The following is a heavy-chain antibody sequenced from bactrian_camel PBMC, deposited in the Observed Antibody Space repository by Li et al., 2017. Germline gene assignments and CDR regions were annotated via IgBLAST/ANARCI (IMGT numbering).Heavy chain of an antibody. D-gene: IGHD6*01. Sequence: VQLVESGGGSVQAGGSLRLSCAASGYTYSSLCVAWLRQYPGKQREVILSIDKAGRTSYSEFVKGRFTISKDNSKNTAYLQMNSLKPEDTAMYYCAADPPSSCGSWTLMGQGTQVTVS. CDR2: IDKAGRT. J-gene: IGHJ4*01. CDR1: GYTYSSLC. V-gene: IGHV3S53*01.